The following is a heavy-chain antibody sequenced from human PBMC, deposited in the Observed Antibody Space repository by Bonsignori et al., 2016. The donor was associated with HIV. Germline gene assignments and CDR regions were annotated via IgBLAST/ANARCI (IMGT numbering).Heavy chain of an antibody. Sequence: QVQLQQWGAGLLKPSETLSLTCAVYGGSFSGYYWSWIRQSPGKGLEWIGEINHSGSTNYNPSLTSRVTISVDKSKNQFSLKLSSVTAADTAMYYCVRGRQDITMIVVVITAAEYYLDYWGQGTQVIVSS. D-gene: IGHD3-22*01. CDR3: VRGRQDITMIVVVITAAEYYLDY. J-gene: IGHJ4*02. CDR2: INHSGST. V-gene: IGHV4-34*01. CDR1: GGSFSGYY.